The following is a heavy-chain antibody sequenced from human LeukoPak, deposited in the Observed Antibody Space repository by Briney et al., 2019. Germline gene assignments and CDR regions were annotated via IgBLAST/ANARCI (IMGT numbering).Heavy chain of an antibody. V-gene: IGHV1-46*01. CDR2: INPSGGGA. J-gene: IGHJ4*02. Sequence: GSVKISCKASGYTFTSYYMHWVRQAPGQGLEWMGIINPSGGGASSAQKFQGRVTMTRDTSTSTVFMELSSLRSGDTAVYYCASGQLRIAAAGTQGLPTHWGQGTLVTVSS. CDR1: GYTFTSYY. CDR3: ASGQLRIAAAGTQGLPTH. D-gene: IGHD6-13*01.